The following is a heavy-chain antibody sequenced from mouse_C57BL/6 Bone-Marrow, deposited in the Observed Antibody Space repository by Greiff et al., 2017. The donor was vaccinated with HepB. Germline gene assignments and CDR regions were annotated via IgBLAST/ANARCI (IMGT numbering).Heavy chain of an antibody. CDR3: ARDRFDYYFDY. CDR1: GFTFSTSG. Sequence: EVKVVESGGDLVKPGGSLKLSCVASGFTFSTSGMSWVRQTPDKRLEWVANINTGGTYTYYPDSVKGRFTISKDTAKSTLFLQMSSLKSEDTAIYDCARDRFDYYFDYWGQGTTLTVSS. J-gene: IGHJ2*01. CDR2: INTGGTYT. D-gene: IGHD2-14*01. V-gene: IGHV5-6*01.